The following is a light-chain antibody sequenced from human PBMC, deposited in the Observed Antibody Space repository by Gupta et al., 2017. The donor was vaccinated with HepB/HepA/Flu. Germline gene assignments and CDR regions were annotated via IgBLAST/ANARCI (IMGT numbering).Light chain of an antibody. CDR3: QQDNNLLT. V-gene: IGKV3-15*01. J-gene: IGKJ4*01. CDR2: GAS. CDR1: QSVSSN. Sequence: EIVMTQSPATLSVSPGERATLSCRASQSVSSNLAWYQQKPGQPPRLVIYGASTRATGIPARFSGSGSGTEFTLTSSRRQSEDFAVYYWQQDNNLLTFGGGTKVEIK.